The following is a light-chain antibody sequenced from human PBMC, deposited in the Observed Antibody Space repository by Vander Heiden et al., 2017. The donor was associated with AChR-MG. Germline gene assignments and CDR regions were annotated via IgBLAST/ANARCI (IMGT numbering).Light chain of an antibody. Sequence: EIFMTQSPATLSVSAGGRATLTSRASQSVSSKLAPHQQKPGQTPRLLIYGASTRVTGIPARFSGSASVTEFTLTIRILTSEDFAVYYWQQDTTWRLTFGAGTKVEIK. V-gene: IGKV3-15*01. J-gene: IGKJ4*01. CDR2: GAS. CDR1: QSVSSK. CDR3: QQDTTWRLT.